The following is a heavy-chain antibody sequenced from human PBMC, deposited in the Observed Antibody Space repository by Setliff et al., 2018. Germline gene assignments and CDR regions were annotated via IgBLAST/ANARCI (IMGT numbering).Heavy chain of an antibody. CDR1: GGSFSSSDDY. D-gene: IGHD3-3*01. CDR2: ISDSGRN. CDR3: ARQKYWSGYYGEGYYYYMDV. V-gene: IGHV4-39*01. J-gene: IGHJ6*03. Sequence: ASETLSLTCNVSGGSFSSSDDYWGWIRQHPGKGPEWLGSISDSGRNHYSPSLKSRVTIFADTSKNQFSLLLNSVTAADTAVYYCARQKYWSGYYGEGYYYYMDVWGKGTTVTVSS.